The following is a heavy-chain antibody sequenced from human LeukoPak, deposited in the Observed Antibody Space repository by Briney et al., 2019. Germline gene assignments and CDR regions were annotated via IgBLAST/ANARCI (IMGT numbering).Heavy chain of an antibody. J-gene: IGHJ4*02. CDR1: GFIVSSNY. Sequence: PGGSPRLSCAASGFIVSSNYMSWVRQAPGKGLEWVSVIYRDDSTYYADSVKGRFTISRDNSKNTLYLQMNSLRAEDTAVYYCASSSIAAQFYYWGQGTLVTVSS. CDR2: IYRDDST. CDR3: ASSSIAAQFYY. D-gene: IGHD6-6*01. V-gene: IGHV3-53*01.